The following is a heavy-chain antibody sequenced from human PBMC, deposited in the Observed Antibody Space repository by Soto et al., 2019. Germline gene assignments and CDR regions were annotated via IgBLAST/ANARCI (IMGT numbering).Heavy chain of an antibody. V-gene: IGHV1-18*01. CDR3: ARGGDTVVTFGAFDI. Sequence: GASVQVSCKASGYTFTSYGISRVRQAPGQGLEWMGWISAYNGNTNYAQKLQGRVTMTTDTSTSTAYMELRSLRSDDTAVYYCARGGDTVVTFGAFDIWGQGTMVTVSS. J-gene: IGHJ3*02. CDR1: GYTFTSYG. D-gene: IGHD2-21*02. CDR2: ISAYNGNT.